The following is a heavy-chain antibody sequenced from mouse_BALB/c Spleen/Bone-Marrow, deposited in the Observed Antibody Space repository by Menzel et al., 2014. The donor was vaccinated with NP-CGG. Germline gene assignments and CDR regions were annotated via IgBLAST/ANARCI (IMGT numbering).Heavy chain of an antibody. V-gene: IGHV1-5*01. CDR1: GYTFTSYW. CDR3: TRSWDRYYFDY. Sequence: EVQLQESGTVLARPGASVKVSCKASGYTFTSYWMHWVKQRPGQGLEWIGAIYPGNSDTSYNQKFKGKAKLTAVTSTSTAYMELSSLTNEDSAVYYCTRSWDRYYFDYWGQGTTLTVSS. CDR2: IYPGNSDT. J-gene: IGHJ2*01. D-gene: IGHD3-3*01.